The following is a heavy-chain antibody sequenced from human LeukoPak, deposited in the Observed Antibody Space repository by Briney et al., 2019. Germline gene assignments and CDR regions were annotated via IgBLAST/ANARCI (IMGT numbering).Heavy chain of an antibody. J-gene: IGHJ6*02. V-gene: IGHV1-69*10. CDR3: ARDPAGVQLWFNDYYYYYGMDV. CDR2: IIPILGIA. D-gene: IGHD5-18*01. CDR1: GATFISYA. Sequence: SVKVSFKASGATFISYAISWVRQAPGQGIEWMGRIIPILGIANYAQKFQGRVTITADKSTSTAYMELSSLRSEDTAVYYCARDPAGVQLWFNDYYYYYGMDVWGQGTTVTVSS.